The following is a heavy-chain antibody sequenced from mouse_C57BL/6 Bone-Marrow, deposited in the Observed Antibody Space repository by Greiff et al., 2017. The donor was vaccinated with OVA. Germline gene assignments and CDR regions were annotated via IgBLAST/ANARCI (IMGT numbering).Heavy chain of an antibody. Sequence: VQLQQSGAELVRPGASVKLSCTASGFNIKDDYMHWVKQRPEQGLEWIGWIDPENGDTEYASKFQGKATITANTSSNTAYLQLSSLTSEDTAVYYCTTSGSSYYYAIDYWGQGTSVTVSS. V-gene: IGHV14-4*01. J-gene: IGHJ4*01. CDR2: IDPENGDT. CDR1: GFNIKDDY. D-gene: IGHD1-1*01. CDR3: TTSGSSYYYAIDY.